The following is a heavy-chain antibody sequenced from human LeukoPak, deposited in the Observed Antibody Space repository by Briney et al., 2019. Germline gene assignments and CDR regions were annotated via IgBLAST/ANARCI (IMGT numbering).Heavy chain of an antibody. CDR2: ISYDGSNK. V-gene: IGHV3-30*18. Sequence: GGSLRLSCAASGFTFSSYGMHWVRQAPGKGLEWVAVISYDGSNKYYADTVKGRFTISGDNSKNTLYLQMNSLRAEDTAVYYCAKANDILTGQYFDYWGQGTLVTVSS. CDR1: GFTFSSYG. J-gene: IGHJ4*02. CDR3: AKANDILTGQYFDY. D-gene: IGHD3-9*01.